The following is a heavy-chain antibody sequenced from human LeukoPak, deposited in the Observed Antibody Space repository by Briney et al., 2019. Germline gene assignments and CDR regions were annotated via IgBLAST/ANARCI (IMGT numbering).Heavy chain of an antibody. Sequence: ASVKVSCKASGYTFTGYYMHWVRQAPGQGLEWMGWINPNSGGTNYAQEFQGWVTMTRDTSISTAYMELSRLRSDDTAVYYCARDRSGELEYGMDVWGQGTTVTVSS. D-gene: IGHD1-26*01. V-gene: IGHV1-2*04. CDR2: INPNSGGT. CDR3: ARDRSGELEYGMDV. CDR1: GYTFTGYY. J-gene: IGHJ6*02.